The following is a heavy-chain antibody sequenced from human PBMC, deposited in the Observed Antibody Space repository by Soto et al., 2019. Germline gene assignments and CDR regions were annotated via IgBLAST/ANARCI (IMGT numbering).Heavy chain of an antibody. CDR1: GVTFSSSA. D-gene: IGHD6-13*01. CDR3: AKSAAAAAGTGPFDY. Sequence: PGGSMKLSCAASGVTFSSSAMSGVRQAPGKGLEWVSAISAGGSSTNYADSVKGRFTISRDNSMNTLYLQMNSLGAEDTAVYYCAKSAAAAAGTGPFDYWGQGTLVTSPQ. V-gene: IGHV3-23*01. J-gene: IGHJ4*02. CDR2: ISAGGSST.